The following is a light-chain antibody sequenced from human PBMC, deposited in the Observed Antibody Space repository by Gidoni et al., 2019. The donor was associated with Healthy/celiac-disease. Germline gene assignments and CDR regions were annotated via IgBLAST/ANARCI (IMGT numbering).Light chain of an antibody. CDR2: DAS. CDR1: QSVSSY. Sequence: EIVLTQSPDTLSLSPGERATLSSRASQSVSSYLAWYQQKPGQAPRLLIYDASNRATGSPARFSGSGSGTDFTLTISSLEPEDFAVYYCQQRSNWPHMCRFGQGTKLEIK. J-gene: IGKJ2*04. CDR3: QQRSNWPHMCR. V-gene: IGKV3-11*01.